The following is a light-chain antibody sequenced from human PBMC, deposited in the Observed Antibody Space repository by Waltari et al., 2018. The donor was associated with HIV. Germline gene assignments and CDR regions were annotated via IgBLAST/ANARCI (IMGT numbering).Light chain of an antibody. CDR1: QSVMNNY. V-gene: IGKV3-20*01. Sequence: VMTQSPATLSVSPGDRATLSCKTSQSVMNNYLAWYQQKPGQAPRLLISGASSRATGIPDRFSGSGSRTDFTLTINTMEPEDFAVYYCQQYGRSPITFGQGTRLDIK. CDR2: GAS. J-gene: IGKJ5*01. CDR3: QQYGRSPIT.